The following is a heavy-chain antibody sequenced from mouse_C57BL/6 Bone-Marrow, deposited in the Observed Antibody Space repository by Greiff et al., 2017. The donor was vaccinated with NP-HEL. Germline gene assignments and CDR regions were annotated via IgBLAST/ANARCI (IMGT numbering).Heavy chain of an antibody. CDR2: IYPRSGNT. J-gene: IGHJ4*01. Sequence: VMLVESGAELARPGASVKLSCKASGYTFTSYGISWVKQRTGQGLEWIGEIYPRSGNTYYNEKFKGKATLTADKSSSTAYMELRSLTSEDSAVYFCAREENYYGSSYRYYYAMDYWGQGTSVTVSS. CDR3: AREENYYGSSYRYYYAMDY. D-gene: IGHD1-1*01. CDR1: GYTFTSYG. V-gene: IGHV1-81*01.